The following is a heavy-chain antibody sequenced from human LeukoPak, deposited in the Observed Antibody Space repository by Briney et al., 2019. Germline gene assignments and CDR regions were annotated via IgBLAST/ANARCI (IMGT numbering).Heavy chain of an antibody. J-gene: IGHJ4*02. D-gene: IGHD2-2*02. V-gene: IGHV3-23*01. CDR1: GFTFSSYA. CDR2: ISGSGGST. CDR3: AKEAGVVVVPAAIRGGDY. Sequence: GGSLRLSCAASGFTFSSYAMSWVRQAPGKGLEWVSAISGSGGSTYYADSVKGRFAISRDNSKNTLYLQMNSLRAEDTAVYYCAKEAGVVVVPAAIRGGDYWGQGTLVTVSS.